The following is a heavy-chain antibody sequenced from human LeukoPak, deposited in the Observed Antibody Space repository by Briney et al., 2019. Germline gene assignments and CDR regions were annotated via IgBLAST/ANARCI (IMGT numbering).Heavy chain of an antibody. V-gene: IGHV3-7*01. D-gene: IGHD2-15*01. J-gene: IGHJ5*02. CDR2: IKQDGSEK. CDR1: GFTFSTYS. CDR3: AREVMGCSGGSCYSWFDP. Sequence: PGGSLRLSCAASGFTFSTYSMDWVRHAPGGGREWVANIKQDGSEKYYVDSVKGRFTISRDNAKNSLYLQMNSLRVEDTAVYYCAREVMGCSGGSCYSWFDPWGQGTLVTVSS.